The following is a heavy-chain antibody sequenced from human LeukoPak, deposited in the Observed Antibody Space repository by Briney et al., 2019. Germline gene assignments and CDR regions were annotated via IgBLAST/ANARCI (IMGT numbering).Heavy chain of an antibody. V-gene: IGHV6-1*01. J-gene: IGHJ4*02. CDR2: TYYRSKWYK. Sequence: SQTLSLTCAISGDRVSSKSAAWNWIRQSPLRGLEWLGRTYYRSKWYKDYAVYVERRIRSNPDTSKNQFSLQLNSVTPEDTAVYYCARDRSGFDYWGQGTLVTVSS. CDR3: ARDRSGFDY. CDR1: GDRVSSKSAA. D-gene: IGHD6-19*01.